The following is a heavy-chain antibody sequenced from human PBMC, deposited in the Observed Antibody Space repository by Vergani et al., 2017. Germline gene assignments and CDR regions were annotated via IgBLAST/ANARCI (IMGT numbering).Heavy chain of an antibody. Sequence: EVQLVESGGGLVQPGGSLRLSCAASGFTFSSYELNWVRQAPGKGLEWVSYISSSGSTIYYADSVKGLFTISSDNAKNSLYLQMNSLRAEDTAVYYCARAFRGDIVVVPAADAFDIWGQGTMVTVSS. J-gene: IGHJ3*02. CDR3: ARAFRGDIVVVPAADAFDI. V-gene: IGHV3-48*03. CDR1: GFTFSSYE. D-gene: IGHD2-2*01. CDR2: ISSSGSTI.